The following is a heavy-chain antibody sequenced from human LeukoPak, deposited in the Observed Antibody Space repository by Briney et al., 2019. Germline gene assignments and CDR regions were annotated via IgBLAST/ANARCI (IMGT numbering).Heavy chain of an antibody. CDR3: TRPRGYCSGGSCYPWYFDY. Sequence: PVWSLRLSCAASGFTFSGSAMHWVRQASGKGLEWVGRIRSKANSYATAYAASVKGRFTISRDDSKNTAYLQMNSLKTEDTAVYYCTRPRGYCSGGSCYPWYFDYWGQGTLVTVSS. V-gene: IGHV3-73*01. J-gene: IGHJ4*02. CDR2: IRSKANSYAT. D-gene: IGHD2-15*01. CDR1: GFTFSGSA.